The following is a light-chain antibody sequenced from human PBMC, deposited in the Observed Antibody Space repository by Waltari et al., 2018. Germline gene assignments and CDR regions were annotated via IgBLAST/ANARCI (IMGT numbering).Light chain of an antibody. Sequence: DIQMTQSPSTLSASIGDRVTFTCRASQSINSWLAWYQQKPGKAPKLLIYNASNLDSGVPSRFSGSGSGTEFTVTISSLQTDDLATYYCQQYDSFPYTFGQGTKLEIK. V-gene: IGKV1-5*03. CDR2: NAS. CDR3: QQYDSFPYT. J-gene: IGKJ2*01. CDR1: QSINSW.